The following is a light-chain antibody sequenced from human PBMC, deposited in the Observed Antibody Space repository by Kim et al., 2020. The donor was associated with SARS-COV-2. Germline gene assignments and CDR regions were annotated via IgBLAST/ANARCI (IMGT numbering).Light chain of an antibody. Sequence: SYELTQPPSVSVSPGQTASIACSGDTLGNKYVCWYQQKPGQSPVLVIYQDNKRPSGIPERFSGSNSGNTATLTISGTQTMDEADYYCQAWDTSTVVFGGGTKLTVL. CDR2: QDN. CDR1: TLGNKY. CDR3: QAWDTSTVV. V-gene: IGLV3-1*01. J-gene: IGLJ3*02.